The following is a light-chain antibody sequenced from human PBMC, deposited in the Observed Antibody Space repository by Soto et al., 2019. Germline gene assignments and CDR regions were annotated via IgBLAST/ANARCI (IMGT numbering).Light chain of an antibody. CDR2: QAS. CDR1: QNIGSW. CDR3: QQYSGLWT. J-gene: IGKJ1*01. Sequence: DIQMTQSPSTLSASIGDRVTITCRASQNIGSWLAWYQQKSGKVPKVLIYQASILETGVPSRFSGSGSGTEFTLMISSLQPDDFATYYCQQYSGLWTFGQGTKVEI. V-gene: IGKV1-5*03.